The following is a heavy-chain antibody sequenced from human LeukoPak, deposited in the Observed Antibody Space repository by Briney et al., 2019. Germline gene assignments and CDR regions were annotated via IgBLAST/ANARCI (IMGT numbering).Heavy chain of an antibody. J-gene: IGHJ4*02. D-gene: IGHD5-18*01. V-gene: IGHV4-39*01. CDR2: IYYSGGT. Sequence: PSETLSLTCTVSGGSISSSSYYWGWIRQPPGKGLEWIGSIYYSGGTYYNPSLKSRVTISVDTSKNQFSLKLSSVTAADTAVYYCAVKTARLDYWGQGTLVTVSS. CDR1: GGSISSSSYY. CDR3: AVKTARLDY.